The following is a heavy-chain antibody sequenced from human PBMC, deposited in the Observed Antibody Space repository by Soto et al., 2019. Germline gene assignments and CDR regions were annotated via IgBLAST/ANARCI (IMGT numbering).Heavy chain of an antibody. CDR1: GYTFTSYD. CDR2: MNPNSGKT. J-gene: IGHJ6*02. D-gene: IGHD1-1*01. V-gene: IGHV1-8*01. CDR3: ARATTGTTSMDV. Sequence: QVQLVQSGAEVKKPGASVKVSCKASGYTFTSYDINWVRQATGQGLEWMGWMNPNSGKTGYEQKCKGSVTMTRSASISTAYMELSSMRSEDTAVYYCARATTGTTSMDVWGQGTTVTVSS.